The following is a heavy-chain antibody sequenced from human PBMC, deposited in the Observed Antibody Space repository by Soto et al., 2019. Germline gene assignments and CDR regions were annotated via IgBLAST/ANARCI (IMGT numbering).Heavy chain of an antibody. CDR2: IIPIFGTA. Sequence: GASVKVSCKASGGTFSSYAISWVRQAPGQGLEWMGGIIPIFGTANYAQKFQGRVTITADESTSTAYMELSSLRSEDTAVYYCARSVQGVSSSFDYWGQGTLVTVSS. D-gene: IGHD6-6*01. J-gene: IGHJ4*02. CDR1: GGTFSSYA. CDR3: ARSVQGVSSSFDY. V-gene: IGHV1-69*13.